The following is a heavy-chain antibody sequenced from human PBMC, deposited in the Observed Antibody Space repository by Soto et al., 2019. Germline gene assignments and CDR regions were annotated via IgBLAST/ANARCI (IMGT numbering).Heavy chain of an antibody. Sequence: GASVKVSCKVSGYTLTELSMHWVRQAPGKGLEWMGGFDPEDGETIYAQKFQGRVTMTEDTSTDTAYMELSSLRSEDTAVYYCATASVEGIQLWFSPPYYFDYWGQGTLVTVSS. CDR3: ATASVEGIQLWFSPPYYFDY. J-gene: IGHJ4*02. CDR1: GYTLTELS. D-gene: IGHD5-18*01. V-gene: IGHV1-24*01. CDR2: FDPEDGET.